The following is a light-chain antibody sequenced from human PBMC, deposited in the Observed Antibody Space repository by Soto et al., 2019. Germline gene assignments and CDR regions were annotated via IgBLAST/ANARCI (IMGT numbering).Light chain of an antibody. CDR2: LGS. CDR1: QSLLHSNGYNY. CDR3: MQALQTPYT. Sequence: DIVMTQSPLSLPVTPGEPASISCRSSQSLLHSNGYNYLDWYLQKPGQSPQLLIYLGSNRASGVPDRFSGSGSGTVFTLKISRVEAGDVGVYYCMQALQTPYTFGQGTKLEIK. J-gene: IGKJ2*01. V-gene: IGKV2-28*01.